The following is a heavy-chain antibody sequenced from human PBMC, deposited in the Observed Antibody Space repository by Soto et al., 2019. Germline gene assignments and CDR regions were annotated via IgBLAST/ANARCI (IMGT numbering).Heavy chain of an antibody. V-gene: IGHV3-74*03. CDR2: SSPDGST. Sequence: EAQVVESGGNLAQPGGSLRLSCAASGFSLRSQWMHWIRQTPGKGLEWVSRSSPDGSTVYADSVKGRFTISRDNAKNTVYLHMNSLRAEDTAMYYCSVSIFGVVHYWGQGTLVTVSS. J-gene: IGHJ4*02. CDR1: GFSLRSQW. D-gene: IGHD3-3*01. CDR3: SVSIFGVVHY.